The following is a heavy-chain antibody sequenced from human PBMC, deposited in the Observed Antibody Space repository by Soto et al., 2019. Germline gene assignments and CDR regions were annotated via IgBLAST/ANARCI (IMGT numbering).Heavy chain of an antibody. Sequence: EVQLVESGGGLVQPGGSLRLSCAASGFTFSRYWMHWVRQAPGKGLVWVSRINSDGSSTFSADSVKGRFTISRDNAKNTLYLQMNSLRAEDTAVYYCARGGVGYSYGNFHYWGQGTLVTVSS. CDR1: GFTFSRYW. CDR3: ARGGVGYSYGNFHY. CDR2: INSDGSST. J-gene: IGHJ4*02. V-gene: IGHV3-74*01. D-gene: IGHD5-18*01.